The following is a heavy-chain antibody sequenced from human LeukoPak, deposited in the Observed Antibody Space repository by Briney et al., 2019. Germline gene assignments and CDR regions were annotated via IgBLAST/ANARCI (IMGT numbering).Heavy chain of an antibody. J-gene: IGHJ4*02. CDR1: GFTFSAYG. CDR3: ARTYSSGWRYFDY. CDR2: ISGSAAAT. Sequence: GGTLRLSCAASGFTFSAYGMTWVRQAPGKGLEWVSAISGSAAATFYADSVKGRFTISRDNAKSSLYLQMNSLRAEDTAVYYCARTYSSGWRYFDYWGQGTLVTVSS. V-gene: IGHV3-21*01. D-gene: IGHD6-19*01.